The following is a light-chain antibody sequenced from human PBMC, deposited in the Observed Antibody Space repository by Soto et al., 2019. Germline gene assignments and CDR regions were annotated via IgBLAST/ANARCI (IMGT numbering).Light chain of an antibody. CDR1: QGISSW. Sequence: DIQMTQSPSSVSASVGDRVTITCRASQGISSWLVWYQQKPGKAPKLLIYAASSLQSGVPSRFSGGGSGTDFTLTISSLQPEDFATYYCQQANSFPPTFGQGTKLEIK. J-gene: IGKJ2*01. V-gene: IGKV1D-12*01. CDR3: QQANSFPPT. CDR2: AAS.